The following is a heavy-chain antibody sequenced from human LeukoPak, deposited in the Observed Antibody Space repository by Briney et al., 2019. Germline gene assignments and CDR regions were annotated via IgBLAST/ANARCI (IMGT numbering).Heavy chain of an antibody. CDR2: IYHSGST. Sequence: SETLSLTCAVSGGSISSSNWWSWVRPPPGKGLEWIGEIYHSGSTNYNPSLKSRVTISVDTSKNQFSLKLSSVTAADTAVYYCARELRYFDWFGRYYYYMDVWGKGTTVTISS. J-gene: IGHJ6*03. CDR3: ARELRYFDWFGRYYYYMDV. CDR1: GGSISSSNW. D-gene: IGHD3-9*01. V-gene: IGHV4-4*02.